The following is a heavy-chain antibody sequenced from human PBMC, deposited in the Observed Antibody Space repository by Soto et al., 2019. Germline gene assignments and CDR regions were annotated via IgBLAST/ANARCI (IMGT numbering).Heavy chain of an antibody. J-gene: IGHJ4*02. Sequence: GESLKISCKASGYDFTNYWIAWLHQMPGKGLEWMGIIYPGDFHIRYSPAFQGQVAISADKSITTAYLQWSSLRASDTAMYYCARWAGDYVWGTYGDYWGQGTLVTGSS. V-gene: IGHV5-51*07. CDR1: GYDFTNYW. CDR3: ARWAGDYVWGTYGDY. CDR2: IYPGDFHI. D-gene: IGHD3-16*01.